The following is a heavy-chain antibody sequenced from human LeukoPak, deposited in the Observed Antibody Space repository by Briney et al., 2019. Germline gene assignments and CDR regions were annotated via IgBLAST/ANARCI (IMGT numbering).Heavy chain of an antibody. D-gene: IGHD2-21*02. CDR1: GGSFSGYY. V-gene: IGHV4-34*01. CDR2: INHSGST. Sequence: NSSETLSLTCAVYGGSFSGYYWSWIRQPPGKGLEWIGEINHSGSTNYNPSLKSRVTISVDTSKNQFSLKLSSVTAADTAVYYCARGTDIYGMDIWGQGTTVTVSS. CDR3: ARGTDIYGMDI. J-gene: IGHJ6*02.